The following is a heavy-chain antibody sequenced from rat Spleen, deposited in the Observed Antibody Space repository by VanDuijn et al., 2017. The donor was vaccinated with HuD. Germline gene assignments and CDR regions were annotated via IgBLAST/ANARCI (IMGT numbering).Heavy chain of an antibody. D-gene: IGHD1-12*02. CDR1: GFTFDDYH. V-gene: IGHV5-7*01. CDR3: ARQKFITMMVVITSDWYFDF. Sequence: EVQLVESGGGLIQPGRSLKLSCAASGFTFDDYHMAWVRQAPTKGLEWVASINYDGSSTYYRDSVKGRFTLSRDNAKSSLYLQMDSLRSEDTATYYCARQKFITMMVVITSDWYFDFWGPGTMVTVSS. J-gene: IGHJ1*01. CDR2: INYDGSST.